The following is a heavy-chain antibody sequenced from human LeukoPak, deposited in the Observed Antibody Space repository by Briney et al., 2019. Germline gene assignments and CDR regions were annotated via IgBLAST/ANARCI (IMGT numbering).Heavy chain of an antibody. D-gene: IGHD1-1*01. CDR2: ISSNGGST. CDR1: GFTFSSYA. Sequence: GGSLRLSCAASGFTFSSYAMHWVRQAPGKGLEYVSAISSNGGSTYYANSVKGRFTISRDNSKNTLYLQMGSLRAEDMAVYYCARDSWKRSFDYWGQGTLVTVSS. J-gene: IGHJ4*02. CDR3: ARDSWKRSFDY. V-gene: IGHV3-64*01.